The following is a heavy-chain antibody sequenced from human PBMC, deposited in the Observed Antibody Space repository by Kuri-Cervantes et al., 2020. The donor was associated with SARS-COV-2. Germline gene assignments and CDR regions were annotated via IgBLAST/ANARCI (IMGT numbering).Heavy chain of an antibody. D-gene: IGHD1/OR15-1a*01. Sequence: SVKVSCKGSGYSFTSYWIGWVRQAPGQGLEWMGGIIPIFGIANYAQKFQGRVTITADKSTSTVYMELSSVTAADTAVYYCARCPNTQYFDYWGQGTLVTVSS. CDR2: IIPIFGIA. V-gene: IGHV1-69*10. CDR1: GYSFTSYW. CDR3: ARCPNTQYFDY. J-gene: IGHJ4*02.